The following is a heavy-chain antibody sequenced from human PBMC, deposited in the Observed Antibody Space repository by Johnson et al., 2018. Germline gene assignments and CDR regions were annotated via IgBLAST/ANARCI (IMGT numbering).Heavy chain of an antibody. V-gene: IGHV3-33*01. CDR3: ARGRRGSRNYYGMDV. CDR1: GFTFSGYG. D-gene: IGHD3-10*01. J-gene: IGHJ6*02. Sequence: QLVQSGGAVVQPGXSLRXSCAASGFTFSGYGMHWVRQAPGKGLEWVSVIWYDGSNKYYADSVKGRIIISRDNSRNTLDLQMNSLRAEDTAVYYCARGRRGSRNYYGMDVWGQGTTVTVSS. CDR2: IWYDGSNK.